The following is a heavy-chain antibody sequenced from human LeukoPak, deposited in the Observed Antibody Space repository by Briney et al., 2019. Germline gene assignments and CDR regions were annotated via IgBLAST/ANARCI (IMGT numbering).Heavy chain of an antibody. CDR2: VYSSGST. D-gene: IGHD4-17*01. V-gene: IGHV4-59*02. CDR3: VRSHGAY. CDR1: GGFASGHY. Sequence: PSETLSLTCTVTGGFASGHYWNWVRQPPGKGLEWIGCVYSSGSTIYNPSLTSRVSMSVDTSKNQFSLRQTSVTAADTAMYYCVRSHGAYWGRGTLVIVSS. J-gene: IGHJ4*02.